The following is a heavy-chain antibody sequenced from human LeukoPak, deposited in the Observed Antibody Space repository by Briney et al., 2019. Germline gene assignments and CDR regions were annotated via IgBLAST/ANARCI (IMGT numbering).Heavy chain of an antibody. CDR2: IYYSGST. CDR1: GGSISSGGYY. V-gene: IGHV4-31*03. CDR3: ARGSYYGMDV. Sequence: PSETLSLTCTVSGGSISSGGYYWSWIRQHPGKGLEWIAYIYYSGSTYYNPSLKSRVTISVDTSKNQFSLKLSSVTAADTAVYYCARGSYYGMDVWGQGTTVTVSS. J-gene: IGHJ6*02.